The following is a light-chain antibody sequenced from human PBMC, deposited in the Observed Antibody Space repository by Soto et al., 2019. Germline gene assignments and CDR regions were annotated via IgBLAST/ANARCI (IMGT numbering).Light chain of an antibody. Sequence: QSVLTQPASVSGSPGQSITISCTGTSNDVGLYNYVSWYQRHPGKAPKLMIYDVASRPSGVSNRFSGSKSGNTASLTISGLQVEDEADYYCSSYTISTTYVFGTGTKLTVL. CDR3: SSYTISTTYV. CDR1: SNDVGLYNY. J-gene: IGLJ1*01. V-gene: IGLV2-14*01. CDR2: DVA.